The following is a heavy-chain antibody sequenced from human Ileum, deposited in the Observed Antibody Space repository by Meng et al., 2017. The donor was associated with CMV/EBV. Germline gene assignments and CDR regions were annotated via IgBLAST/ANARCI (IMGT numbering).Heavy chain of an antibody. V-gene: IGHV3-7*01. CDR1: GFPFNKRW. Sequence: GESLKISCAASGFPFNKRWLHWVRQAPGKGLEWVANIKQDESEKYYVDSVKGRFTISRDNAKNSLYLQMNSLRAEDTAVYYCARDRGGYCSSSTCPRAFDIWGQGTMVTVSS. D-gene: IGHD2-2*01. J-gene: IGHJ3*02. CDR3: ARDRGGYCSSSTCPRAFDI. CDR2: IKQDESEK.